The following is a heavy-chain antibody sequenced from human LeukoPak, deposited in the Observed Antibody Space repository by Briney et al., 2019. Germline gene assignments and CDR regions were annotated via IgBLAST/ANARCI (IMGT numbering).Heavy chain of an antibody. Sequence: SETLSLTCTVSGGSISSYYWRWIRQPPGKGLEWIGEINHSGSTKYNPSLKSRVTISVDTSKNQFSLKLSSVTAADTAVYYCARWAHPQYYYDSSGYYYAYWGQGTLVTVSS. D-gene: IGHD3-22*01. J-gene: IGHJ4*02. CDR3: ARWAHPQYYYDSSGYYYAY. CDR2: INHSGST. CDR1: GGSISSYY. V-gene: IGHV4-34*01.